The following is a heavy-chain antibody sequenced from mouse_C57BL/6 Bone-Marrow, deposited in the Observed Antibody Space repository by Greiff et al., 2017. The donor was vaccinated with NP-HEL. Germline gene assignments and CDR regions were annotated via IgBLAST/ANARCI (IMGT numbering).Heavy chain of an antibody. D-gene: IGHD1-1*01. V-gene: IGHV2-2*01. CDR2: IWSGGST. CDR1: GFSLTSYG. Sequence: VQLQQSGPGLVQPSQSLSITCTVSGFSLTSYGVHWVRQSPGKGLEWLGVIWSGGSTDYNAAFISRLSLSKDNSKSQVFFKMNSLQADDTAIYYCAIRPHYYGSSYCAMDYWGQGTSVTVSS. J-gene: IGHJ4*01. CDR3: AIRPHYYGSSYCAMDY.